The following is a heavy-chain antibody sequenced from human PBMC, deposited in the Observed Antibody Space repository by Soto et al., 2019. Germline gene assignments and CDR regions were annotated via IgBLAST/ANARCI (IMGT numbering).Heavy chain of an antibody. D-gene: IGHD3-10*01. CDR3: ARLYGSVSYSNWFDP. CDR1: GGSISSYY. CDR2: IYYSGST. V-gene: IGHV4-59*01. J-gene: IGHJ5*02. Sequence: SETLSLTCTVSGGSISSYYWSWIRHPPGKGLEWIGYIYYSGSTNYNPSLKSRVTISVDTCKNQFSLKLSSVTAADTAVYYCARLYGSVSYSNWFDPWSQGTLVTVSS.